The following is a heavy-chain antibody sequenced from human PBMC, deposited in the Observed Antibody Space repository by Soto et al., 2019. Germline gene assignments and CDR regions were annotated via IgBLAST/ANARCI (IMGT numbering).Heavy chain of an antibody. Sequence: PSDTLSLTFTVSGGSIRSLDSYWSWVRQPPGKGLESIGYIDFSGTTYYNTSLKSRVTISMETSKNQLSLKLTSVTAADTAVYYCAMDPSSSGYCHGPCFDXWGQGTLVTVSX. J-gene: IGHJ4*02. CDR1: GGSIRSLDSY. V-gene: IGHV4-30-4*02. CDR3: AMDPSSSGYCHGPCFDX. D-gene: IGHD3-22*01. CDR2: IDFSGTT.